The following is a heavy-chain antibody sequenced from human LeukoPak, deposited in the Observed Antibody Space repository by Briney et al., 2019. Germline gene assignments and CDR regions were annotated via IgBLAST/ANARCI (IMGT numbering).Heavy chain of an antibody. J-gene: IGHJ4*02. D-gene: IGHD5-18*01. CDR2: INPSSGST. CDR1: GYTFTTYY. CDR3: ARVLGAYRYGSIDH. V-gene: IGHV1-46*01. Sequence: ASVKVSCKASGYTFTTYYMHWVRQAPGQGLEWMGIINPSSGSTSYAQKFQGRVTMTRDTSTSTVYMELSSLRSEDTAIYYCARVLGAYRYGSIDHWGQGTLVTVSS.